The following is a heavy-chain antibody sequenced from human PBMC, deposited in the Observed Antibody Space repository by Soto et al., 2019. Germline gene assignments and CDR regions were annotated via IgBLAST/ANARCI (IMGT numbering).Heavy chain of an antibody. CDR1: GFTFSSYA. V-gene: IGHV3-23*01. J-gene: IGHJ2*01. Sequence: EVQLLESGGGLVQPGGSLRLSCAVSGFTFSSYAMSWVRQAPGKGLEWVSSIAGSGGNTFYADSVKGRFTISRDNSKNTLYVQMNSLRAEDTAIYYCATRVGGSGSSGWYFGLWGRGTLVTVSS. CDR2: IAGSGGNT. CDR3: ATRVGGSGSSGWYFGL. D-gene: IGHD3-10*01.